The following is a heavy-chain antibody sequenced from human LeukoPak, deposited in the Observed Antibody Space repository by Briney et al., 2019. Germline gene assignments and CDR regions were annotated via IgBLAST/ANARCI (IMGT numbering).Heavy chain of an antibody. V-gene: IGHV3-7*03. CDR1: GFTFGDHA. D-gene: IGHD2-2*01. J-gene: IGHJ4*02. CDR3: ARDKSCSSTSCQKYYFDY. CDR2: IKQDGSEK. Sequence: PGRSLRLSCTTSGFTFGDHAMSWVRQAPGKGLEWVANIKQDGSEKYYVDSVKGRFTISRDNAKNSLYLQMNSLRAEDTAIYYCARDKSCSSTSCQKYYFDYWGQGTLVTVSS.